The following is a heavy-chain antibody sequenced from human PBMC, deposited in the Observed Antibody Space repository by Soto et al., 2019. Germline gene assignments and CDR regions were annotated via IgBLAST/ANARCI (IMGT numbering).Heavy chain of an antibody. CDR3: ARDRVEVVAANPTNWFDP. CDR2: IYYSGST. CDR1: GGSISSGDYY. D-gene: IGHD2-15*01. V-gene: IGHV4-30-4*01. J-gene: IGHJ5*02. Sequence: SETLSLTCTVSGGSISSGDYYWSWIRQPPGKGLEWIGYIYYSGSTYYNPSLKSRVTISVDTSKNQFSLKLSSVTAADTAVYYCARDRVEVVAANPTNWFDPWGQGTLVTVSS.